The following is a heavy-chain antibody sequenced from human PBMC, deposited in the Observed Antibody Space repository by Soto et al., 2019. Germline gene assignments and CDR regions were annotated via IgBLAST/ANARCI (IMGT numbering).Heavy chain of an antibody. V-gene: IGHV1-18*01. Sequence: QVQLVQSGAEVKKPGASVKVSCKASGYTFSNYGISWVRQAPGQGLEWMGWSSAYNGNSRVTMTTDTSTSTAYMELRSLRSDDTAVYYCARGDSSGWYTPKGFDYWGQGTLVTVSS. CDR1: GYTFSNYG. D-gene: IGHD6-19*01. CDR3: ARGDSSGWYTPKGFDY. CDR2: SSAYNGN. J-gene: IGHJ4*02.